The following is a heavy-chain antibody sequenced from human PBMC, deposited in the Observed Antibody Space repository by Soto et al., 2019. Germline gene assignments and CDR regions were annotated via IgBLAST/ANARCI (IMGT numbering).Heavy chain of an antibody. CDR3: ATLYYRWQGGMAV. J-gene: IGHJ6*02. D-gene: IGHD3-16*01. CDR1: GFTFSNYV. Sequence: EVQLLESGGGLVQPGGSLRLSCAASGFTFSNYVMTWVRQAPGKGLAWVSAISGSGDKTYFADSVKGRFTLTRHNSKKTLYLQMSTLRVENTAVYYCATLYYRWQGGMAVWGQGSTVTVSS. V-gene: IGHV3-23*01. CDR2: ISGSGDKT.